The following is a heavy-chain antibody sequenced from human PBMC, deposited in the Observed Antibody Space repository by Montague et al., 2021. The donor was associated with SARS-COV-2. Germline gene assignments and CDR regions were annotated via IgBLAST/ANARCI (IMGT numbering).Heavy chain of an antibody. Sequence: SLRLSCAASGFTFSSYSMNWVRQAPGKGLKWVSSISSSSSYIYYADSVKGRFTISRDNAKNSLYLQMNSLRAEDTAVYYCARDPLDYGLWSSGSYYNAYYYYYGMDVWGQGTTDTVSS. CDR3: ARDPLDYGLWSSGSYYNAYYYYYGMDV. V-gene: IGHV3-21*01. CDR2: ISSSSSYI. D-gene: IGHD3-10*01. CDR1: GFTFSSYS. J-gene: IGHJ6*02.